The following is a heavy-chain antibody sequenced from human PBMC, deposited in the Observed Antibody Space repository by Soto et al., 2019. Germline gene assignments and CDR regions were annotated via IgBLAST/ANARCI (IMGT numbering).Heavy chain of an antibody. CDR1: GGTFSSYT. J-gene: IGHJ6*03. Sequence: QVQLVQSGAEVKKPGSSVKVSCKASGGTFSSYTISWVRQAPGQGLEWMGRSIPILGIANYAQKFQRRVTITADKATSTAYMELSSLRSEDTAVYYCARDTMVRGVISDYYYYMDVWGKGTTVTVSS. CDR3: ARDTMVRGVISDYYYYMDV. CDR2: SIPILGIA. D-gene: IGHD3-10*01. V-gene: IGHV1-69*08.